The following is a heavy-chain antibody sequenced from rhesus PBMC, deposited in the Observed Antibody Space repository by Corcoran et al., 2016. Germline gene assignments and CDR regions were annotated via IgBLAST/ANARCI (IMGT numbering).Heavy chain of an antibody. CDR3: ARVPYYNIWTGYSTYYFDY. V-gene: IGHV2-95*01. J-gene: IGHJ4*01. D-gene: IGHD3-3*01. CDR1: GFSISTTGTG. Sequence: QVTLKESGPALVKPTQTLTLTCTFSGFSISTTGTGVGWIRQPPGKALEWLASIYWNDSKYYMTAQKSRLTISKDTSKNQVVLTMTNMDPVDTATYYCARVPYYNIWTGYSTYYFDYWGQGVLVTVSS. CDR2: IYWNDSK.